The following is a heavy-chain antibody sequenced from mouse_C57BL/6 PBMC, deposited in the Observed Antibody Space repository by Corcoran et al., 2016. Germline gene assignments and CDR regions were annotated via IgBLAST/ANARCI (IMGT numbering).Heavy chain of an antibody. CDR2: IYPGSGST. J-gene: IGHJ3*01. D-gene: IGHD1-1*01. CDR1: GYTFTSYW. V-gene: IGHV1-55*01. Sequence: QVQLQQPGAELVKPGASVKMSCKASGYTFTSYWITWVKQRPGQGLEWIGDIYPGSGSTNYNEKFKSKATLTVDTSSSTAYMQLSILTSEDSAVYYCARNPNVYYGSSYGGFVYWGQGTLVTVSA. CDR3: ARNPNVYYGSSYGGFVY.